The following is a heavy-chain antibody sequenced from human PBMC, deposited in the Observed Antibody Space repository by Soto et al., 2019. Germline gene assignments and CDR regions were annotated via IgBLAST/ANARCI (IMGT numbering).Heavy chain of an antibody. Sequence: SETLSLTCAVSGDSITSIYHWAWIRQPPGRGLEWVASIYHSGTTYYNPSLKSRVTISVDTSKNQFSLNLRSVTAADSAVYYCAREPSNYGDYGLEAFDIWGQGTMVTVSS. CDR2: IYHSGTT. CDR3: AREPSNYGDYGLEAFDI. CDR1: GDSITSIYH. J-gene: IGHJ3*02. V-gene: IGHV4-38-2*02. D-gene: IGHD4-17*01.